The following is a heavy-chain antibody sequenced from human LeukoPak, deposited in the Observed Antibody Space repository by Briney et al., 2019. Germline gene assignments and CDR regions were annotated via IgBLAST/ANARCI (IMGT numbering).Heavy chain of an antibody. CDR3: ANGGLWLPTRTA. CDR2: ISGSGGST. J-gene: IGHJ5*02. V-gene: IGHV3-23*01. CDR1: GFTFSSYA. D-gene: IGHD3-22*01. Sequence: GGSLRLSCAASGFTFSSYAMSWVRQAPGKGLEWVSSISGSGGSTYYADSVKGRFTISRDNSKNTLYLQMNSLRVEDTAVYYCANGGLWLPTRTAWGQGTLVTVSS.